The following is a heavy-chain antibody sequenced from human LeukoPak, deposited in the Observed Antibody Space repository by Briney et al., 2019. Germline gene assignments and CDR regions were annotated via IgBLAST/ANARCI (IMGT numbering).Heavy chain of an antibody. CDR3: ATYYYDSSGYRRDAFDI. V-gene: IGHV4-39*07. CDR2: IYYSGST. CDR1: GGSISSSSYY. Sequence: PSETLSLTCTVSGGSISSSSYYWGWIRQPPGKGLEWIGSIYYSGSTYYNPSLKSRVTISVDTSKNQFSLKLSSVTAAYTAVYYCATYYYDSSGYRRDAFDIWGQGTMVTVSS. J-gene: IGHJ3*02. D-gene: IGHD3-22*01.